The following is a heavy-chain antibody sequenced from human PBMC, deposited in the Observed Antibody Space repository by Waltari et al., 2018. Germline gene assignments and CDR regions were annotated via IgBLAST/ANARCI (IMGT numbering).Heavy chain of an antibody. CDR2: IYSGGST. J-gene: IGHJ3*02. Sequence: EVQLVESGGGLVKPGGSLRLSCAASGFTFSSYSMNWVRQAPGKGLEWVSVIYSGGSTYYADSVKGRFTISRDNSKNTLYLQMNSLRAEDTAVYYCASGGVVNYSGWDPRDAFDIWGQGTMVTVSS. CDR3: ASGGVVNYSGWDPRDAFDI. D-gene: IGHD5-12*01. CDR1: GFTFSSYS. V-gene: IGHV3-66*01.